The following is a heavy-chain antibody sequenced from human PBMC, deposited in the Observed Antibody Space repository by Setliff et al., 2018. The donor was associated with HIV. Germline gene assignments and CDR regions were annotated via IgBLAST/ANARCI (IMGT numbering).Heavy chain of an antibody. CDR3: AGDYAGSGRPFDY. CDR1: GGSINRSNYY. D-gene: IGHD4-17*01. Sequence: ASETLSLTCTVPGGSINRSNYYWGWIRQPPGKGLEWIGSIYYRGSTYYNPSLKSRVTISVDTSKNQFSLKLNSVTAADTAVYYCAGDYAGSGRPFDYWGQGTLVTVSS. J-gene: IGHJ4*02. CDR2: IYYRGST. V-gene: IGHV4-39*01.